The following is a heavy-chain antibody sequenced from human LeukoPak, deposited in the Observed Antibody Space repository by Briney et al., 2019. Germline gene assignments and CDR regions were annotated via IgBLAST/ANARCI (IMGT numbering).Heavy chain of an antibody. D-gene: IGHD3-10*01. Sequence: ASVKVSCKASGYTFTGYYMHWVRQAPGQGLEWMGWINPNSGGTNYAQKFQGRVTMTRDTSISTAYMELSRLRSDDTAVYYCARVHYYGSGRFDYWGQGTLVTVSS. CDR2: INPNSGGT. CDR3: ARVHYYGSGRFDY. V-gene: IGHV1-2*02. CDR1: GYTFTGYY. J-gene: IGHJ4*02.